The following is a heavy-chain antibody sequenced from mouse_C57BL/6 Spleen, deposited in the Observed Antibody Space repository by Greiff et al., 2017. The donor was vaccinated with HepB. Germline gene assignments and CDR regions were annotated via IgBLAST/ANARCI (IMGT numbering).Heavy chain of an antibody. V-gene: IGHV1-64*01. CDR1: GYTFTSYW. Sequence: QVQLQQPGAELVKPGASVKLSCKASGYTFTSYWMHWVKQRPGQGLEWIGMIHPNSGSTNYNEKFKSKATLTVDKSSSTAYMKLSSLTSEDSAVYYCARKGDYGYDGAWFAYWGQGTLVTVSA. CDR2: IHPNSGST. D-gene: IGHD2-2*01. J-gene: IGHJ3*01. CDR3: ARKGDYGYDGAWFAY.